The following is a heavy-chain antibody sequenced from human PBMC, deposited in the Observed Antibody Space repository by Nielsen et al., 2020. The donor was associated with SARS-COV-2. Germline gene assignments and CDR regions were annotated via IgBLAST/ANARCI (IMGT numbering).Heavy chain of an antibody. CDR1: GFSFNEYA. CDR3: ANSLLSLPYYGMDV. V-gene: IGHV3-9*01. Sequence: SLKISCAVSGFSFNEYAMQWVRQAPGKGLEWVSGISWNSGSIGYADSVKGRFTTSRDNSKNTLYLQMNSLRAEDTAVYYCANSLLSLPYYGMDVWGQGTTVTVSS. CDR2: ISWNSGSI. D-gene: IGHD2-15*01. J-gene: IGHJ6*02.